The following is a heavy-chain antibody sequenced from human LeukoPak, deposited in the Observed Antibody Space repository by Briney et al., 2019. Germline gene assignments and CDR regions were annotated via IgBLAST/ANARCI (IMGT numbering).Heavy chain of an antibody. CDR3: ARRSYARGTFDY. CDR1: GCTFTGYY. Sequence: ASVKVSCKASGCTFTGYYMHWVRQAPGQGLEWMGIINPSGGSTSSAQKFQGRVTMTRDTSTSTVYMELRSLRSEDTAVYYCARRSYARGTFDYWGQGTLVTVSS. V-gene: IGHV1-46*01. CDR2: INPSGGST. D-gene: IGHD5-18*01. J-gene: IGHJ4*02.